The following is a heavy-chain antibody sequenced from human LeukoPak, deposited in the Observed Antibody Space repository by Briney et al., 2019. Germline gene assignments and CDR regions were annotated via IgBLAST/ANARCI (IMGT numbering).Heavy chain of an antibody. CDR3: ARELTNEGFDY. J-gene: IGHJ4*02. CDR1: GFTFSDYY. CDR2: ISSTTTYI. Sequence: GGSLRLSCAASGFTFSDYYMSWIRQAPGKGLEWVSSISSTTTYIYHADSVKGRFTISRDNAKNSLYLQMNGLRAEDTAVYYCARELTNEGFDYWGQGTLVTVSS. V-gene: IGHV3-11*06. D-gene: IGHD1-1*01.